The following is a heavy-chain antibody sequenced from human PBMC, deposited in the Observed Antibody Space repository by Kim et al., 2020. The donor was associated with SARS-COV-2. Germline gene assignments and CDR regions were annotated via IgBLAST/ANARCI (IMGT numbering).Heavy chain of an antibody. D-gene: IGHD3-16*01. J-gene: IGHJ4*02. Sequence: SETLSLTCSISGGSISNSRSYWGWIRQPPGKGLEWIGSIYYRGSTYYNPSLKSRVTISIDMSKNQFSLKLSSVTAADTAVYYCVTRAENFYVEIDCWGQGTLVTVSS. CDR3: VTRAENFYVEIDC. CDR1: GGSISNSRSY. V-gene: IGHV4-39*01. CDR2: IYYRGST.